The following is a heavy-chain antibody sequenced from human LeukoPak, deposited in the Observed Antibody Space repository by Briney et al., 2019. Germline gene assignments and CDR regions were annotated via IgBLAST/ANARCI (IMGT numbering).Heavy chain of an antibody. J-gene: IGHJ6*02. Sequence: ASVKVSCKASGYTFTGYYMHWVRQAPGQGLEWMGRINPNSGGTNYAQKFQGRVTMTRDTSISTAYMELSRLRSDDTAVYYCARVEVATITLGFYYYYGMDVWGQGTTVTVSS. CDR1: GYTFTGYY. CDR2: INPNSGGT. D-gene: IGHD5-12*01. V-gene: IGHV1-2*06. CDR3: ARVEVATITLGFYYYYGMDV.